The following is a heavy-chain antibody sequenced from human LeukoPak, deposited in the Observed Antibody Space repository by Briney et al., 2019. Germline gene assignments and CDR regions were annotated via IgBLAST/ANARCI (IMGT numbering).Heavy chain of an antibody. Sequence: SQTLSLTCTVSGGSISSGDYYWSWIRQPPGTGLEWIGYIYYSRSTNYNPSLKSRVTISVDTSKNQFSLKLSSVTAADTAVYYCARVGGYNSPPILWGQGSLVTVSS. V-gene: IGHV4-61*08. CDR1: GGSISSGDYY. CDR3: ARVGGYNSPPIL. D-gene: IGHD5-24*01. CDR2: IYYSRST. J-gene: IGHJ4*02.